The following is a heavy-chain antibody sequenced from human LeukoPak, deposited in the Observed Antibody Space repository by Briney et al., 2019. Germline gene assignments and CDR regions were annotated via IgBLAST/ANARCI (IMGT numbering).Heavy chain of an antibody. CDR1: GGSISSYY. CDR3: ARGLNLED. V-gene: IGHV4-4*07. CDR2: SGST. Sequence: SSETLSLTCTVSGGSISSYYWSWIRQPAGKGLEWIGRSGSTNYNPSLKSRVTMSVDTSKNHFSLKLSSVTAADTAVYYCARGLNLEDWGQGTLVTVSS. D-gene: IGHD1-1*01. J-gene: IGHJ4*02.